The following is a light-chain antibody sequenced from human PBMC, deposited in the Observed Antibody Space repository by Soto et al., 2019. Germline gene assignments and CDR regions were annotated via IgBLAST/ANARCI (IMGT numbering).Light chain of an antibody. V-gene: IGLV2-23*01. CDR3: YSYAGSSIYV. Sequence: QSALTQPASVSGSPGQSITMSCTGTTSDVGSYSLLSWYQQHPGKAPKLMIYEDSKRPSGVSNRFSGSESGNTASLTISGLQAEDEADYYCYSYAGSSIYVFGTGTKLTVL. CDR1: TSDVGSYSL. J-gene: IGLJ1*01. CDR2: EDS.